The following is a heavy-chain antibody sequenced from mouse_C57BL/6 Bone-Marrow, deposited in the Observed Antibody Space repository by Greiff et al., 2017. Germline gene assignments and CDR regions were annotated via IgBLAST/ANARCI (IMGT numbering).Heavy chain of an antibody. J-gene: IGHJ3*01. CDR2: IYPGSGNT. CDR1: GYTFTDYY. CDR3: ARGLGQAWFAY. D-gene: IGHD4-1*01. V-gene: IGHV1-76*01. Sequence: QVQLQQSGAELVRPGASVKLSCKASGYTFTDYYINWVKQRPGQGLEWIARIYPGSGNTYYNEKFKGKATLTAEKSSSTAYMQLSSLTSEDSAVYFCARGLGQAWFAYWGQGTLVTVSA.